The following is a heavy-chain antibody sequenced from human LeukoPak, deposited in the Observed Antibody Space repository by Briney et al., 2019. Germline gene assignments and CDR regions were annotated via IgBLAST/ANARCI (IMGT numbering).Heavy chain of an antibody. CDR2: IYHSGST. V-gene: IGHV4-30-2*01. D-gene: IGHD6-13*01. CDR3: VAAAARAFDI. J-gene: IGHJ3*02. Sequence: SQTLSLTCTVSGGSISSGGYYWSWIRQPPGKGLEWIGYIYHSGSTYYNPSLKSRVTISVDRSKNQFSLKLSSVTAADTAVYYCVAAAARAFDIWGQGTMVTVSS. CDR1: GGSISSGGYY.